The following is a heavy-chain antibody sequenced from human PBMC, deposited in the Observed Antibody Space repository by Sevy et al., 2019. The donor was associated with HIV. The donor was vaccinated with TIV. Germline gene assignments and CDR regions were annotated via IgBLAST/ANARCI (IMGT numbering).Heavy chain of an antibody. CDR3: AKGEGYSSAPATY. D-gene: IGHD6-19*01. J-gene: IGHJ4*02. CDR2: ISGSGGST. V-gene: IGHV3-23*01. Sequence: AGSLRLSCAASGFTFSSYAMSWVRQAPGKGLEWVSAISGSGGSTYYADSVKGRFTISRDNSKNTLYLQMNSLRAEDTAVYYCAKGEGYSSAPATYWGQGTLVTVSS. CDR1: GFTFSSYA.